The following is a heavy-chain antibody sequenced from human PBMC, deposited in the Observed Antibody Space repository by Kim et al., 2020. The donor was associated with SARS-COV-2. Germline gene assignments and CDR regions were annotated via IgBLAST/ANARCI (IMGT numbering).Heavy chain of an antibody. D-gene: IGHD3-22*01. CDR3: AKRDYSISNDYYPLFDN. Sequence: GGSLRLSCAASGFTFSNYAMAWVRQAPGKGLEWVSGITGNGDNTYYADSVKGRFTISRDNSKNTLYLQMNSLRAEDTAVYYCAKRDYSISNDYYPLFDNWCQGTLVTVSS. V-gene: IGHV3-23*01. J-gene: IGHJ4*02. CDR1: GFTFSNYA. CDR2: ITGNGDNT.